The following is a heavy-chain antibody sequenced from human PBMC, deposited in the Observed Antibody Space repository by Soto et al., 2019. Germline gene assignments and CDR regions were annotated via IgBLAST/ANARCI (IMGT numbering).Heavy chain of an antibody. CDR1: GFTFSSYA. V-gene: IGHV3-23*01. D-gene: IGHD6-19*01. Sequence: GGSLRLSCAASGFTFSSYAMSWVRQAPGKGLEWVSAISGSGGSTYYADSVKGRFTISRDNSKNTLYLQMNSLRAEDTAVYYCAKAPRRGGWYRGWFDPWGQGTLVTVSS. CDR3: AKAPRRGGWYRGWFDP. CDR2: ISGSGGST. J-gene: IGHJ5*02.